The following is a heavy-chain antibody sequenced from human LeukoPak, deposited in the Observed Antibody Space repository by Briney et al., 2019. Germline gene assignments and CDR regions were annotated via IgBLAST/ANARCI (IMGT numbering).Heavy chain of an antibody. Sequence: ASVKVSCKASGYTFTGDYMHWVRQAPGQGLEWMGWINPNSGGTNYAQKFQGRVTMTRDTSISTAYMELSGLISDDTAVYFCARDRERYRNYYYSMDVWGIGTTVTVSS. D-gene: IGHD2-15*01. V-gene: IGHV1-2*02. CDR2: INPNSGGT. CDR1: GYTFTGDY. CDR3: ARDRERYRNYYYSMDV. J-gene: IGHJ6*03.